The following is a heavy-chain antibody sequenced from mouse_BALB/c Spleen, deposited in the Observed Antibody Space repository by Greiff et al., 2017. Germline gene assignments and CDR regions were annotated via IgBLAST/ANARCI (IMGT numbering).Heavy chain of an antibody. CDR1: GYSITSDYA. V-gene: IGHV3-2*02. D-gene: IGHD2-14*01. Sequence: VQLKESGPGLVKPSQSLSLTCTVTGYSITSDYAWNWIRQFPGNKLEWMGYISYSGSTSYNPSLKSRISITRDTSKNQFFLQLNSVTTEDTATYYCAVRRDAMDYWGQGTSVTVSS. CDR2: ISYSGST. J-gene: IGHJ4*01. CDR3: AVRRDAMDY.